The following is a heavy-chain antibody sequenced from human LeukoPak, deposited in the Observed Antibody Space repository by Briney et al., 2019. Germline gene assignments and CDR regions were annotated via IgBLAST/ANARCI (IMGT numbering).Heavy chain of an antibody. J-gene: IGHJ4*02. CDR1: GGSISSSSHY. V-gene: IGHV4-39*07. CDR2: IYYSGST. CDR3: ARDVWYYDSSGYYFFSDY. D-gene: IGHD3-22*01. Sequence: SETLSLTCTVSGGSISSSSHYWGWIRQPPGKGLEWIGSIYYSGSTYYNPSLKSRVTISVDTSKNQFSLKLSSVTAADTAVYYCARDVWYYDSSGYYFFSDYWGQGTLVTVSS.